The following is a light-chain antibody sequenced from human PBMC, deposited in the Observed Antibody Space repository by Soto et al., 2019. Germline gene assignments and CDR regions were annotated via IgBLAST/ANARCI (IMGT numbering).Light chain of an antibody. CDR3: QQSYGTPIT. V-gene: IGKV1-39*01. Sequence: DIQMTQSPSTLSASVGDRVTITCRASHSISSYLNWYQQKPGKAPNLLIYVASSLQSEVPSMFSGSGSGTDFTLTITSLEPEDFATYYCQQSYGTPITFGQGTRLEI. CDR2: VAS. J-gene: IGKJ5*01. CDR1: HSISSY.